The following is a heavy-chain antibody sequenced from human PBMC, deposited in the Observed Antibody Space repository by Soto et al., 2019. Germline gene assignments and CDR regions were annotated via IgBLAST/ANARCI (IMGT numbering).Heavy chain of an antibody. V-gene: IGHV3-11*01. D-gene: IGHD6-13*01. CDR1: GFTFSDYY. Sequence: QVQLVESGGGLVKPGGSLRLSCAASGFTFSDYYMSWIRQAPGKGLEWVSYISSSGSTIYYADSVKGRFTNSRDNAKNSLLQKMNSLKAEETAVYYCARNPYSSSWSDYWGQGTLVTVSS. CDR3: ARNPYSSSWSDY. J-gene: IGHJ4*02. CDR2: ISSSGSTI.